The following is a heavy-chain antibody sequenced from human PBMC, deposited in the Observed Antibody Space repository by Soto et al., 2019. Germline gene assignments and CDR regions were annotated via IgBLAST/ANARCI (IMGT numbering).Heavy chain of an antibody. CDR1: GGSISSYY. V-gene: IGHV4-59*08. Sequence: SETLSLTCTVSGGSISSYYWSWIRQPPGKGLEWIGYIYYSGSTNYNPSLKSRVTISVDTSKNQFSLKLSSVTAADTAVYYCARLWFGELSYLDYWGQGTLVTVSS. D-gene: IGHD3-10*01. CDR2: IYYSGST. J-gene: IGHJ4*02. CDR3: ARLWFGELSYLDY.